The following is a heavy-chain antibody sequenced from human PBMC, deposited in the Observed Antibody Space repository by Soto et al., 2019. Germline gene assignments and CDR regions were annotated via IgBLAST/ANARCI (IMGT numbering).Heavy chain of an antibody. J-gene: IGHJ4*02. CDR3: ARDCTGGSCFCIY. D-gene: IGHD2-15*01. V-gene: IGHV1-18*01. Sequence: QVQLVQSAAEVKKPGASVKVSCNASGYTLTNYAISWVRQAPGQGPEWMGWINTYNGNSNYAQEFQGRVTMTTDPSTNTAYMELRSLTSDDTAVYYCARDCTGGSCFCIYWGQGTLVTVSS. CDR1: GYTLTNYA. CDR2: INTYNGNS.